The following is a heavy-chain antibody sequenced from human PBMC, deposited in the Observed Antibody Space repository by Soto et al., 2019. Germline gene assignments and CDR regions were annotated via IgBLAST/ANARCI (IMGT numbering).Heavy chain of an antibody. D-gene: IGHD2-8*01. CDR2: MNSDGSDT. V-gene: IGHV3-74*01. CDR3: AREGMGFSNWFDP. J-gene: IGHJ5*02. CDR1: GFTFSSYW. Sequence: EMPLVESGGGLVQPGGSLRLSCVTSGFTFSSYWMHWVRQAPGKGLVWVSRMNSDGSDTYYADSVKGRFTISRDNARNTVYLQMNSLRVEDTAVYYCAREGMGFSNWFDPRGQGTLVTVSS.